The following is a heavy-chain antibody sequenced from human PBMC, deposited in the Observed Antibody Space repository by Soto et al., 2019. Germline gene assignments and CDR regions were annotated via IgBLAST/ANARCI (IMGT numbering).Heavy chain of an antibody. CDR3: ARRGSGSDYDY. J-gene: IGHJ4*02. V-gene: IGHV3-23*01. Sequence: EVQLLESGGGLVQPGGSLRLSCAASGFTFSSYAMRWVRQARVKGLEWVSAISGSGGSTYYADSVKGRFTISRDNSKNTLYLQMNSLRAEDTAVYYCARRGSGSDYDYWGQGTLVTVSS. CDR1: GFTFSSYA. D-gene: IGHD1-26*01. CDR2: ISGSGGST.